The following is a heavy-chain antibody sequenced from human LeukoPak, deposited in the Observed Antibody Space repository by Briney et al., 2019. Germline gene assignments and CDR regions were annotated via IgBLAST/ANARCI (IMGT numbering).Heavy chain of an antibody. Sequence: SETLSLTCTVSGASIPSSYYWSWIRQPPGKGLECIGYISASGNINYNPSLKSRVTISVDTSKSQFSLNLSSVTAADTAIYYCARLTGGGSYWGYFDYWGQGNLVTVSS. CDR1: GASIPSSYY. CDR3: ARLTGGGSYWGYFDY. CDR2: ISASGNI. J-gene: IGHJ4*02. V-gene: IGHV4-4*09. D-gene: IGHD1-26*01.